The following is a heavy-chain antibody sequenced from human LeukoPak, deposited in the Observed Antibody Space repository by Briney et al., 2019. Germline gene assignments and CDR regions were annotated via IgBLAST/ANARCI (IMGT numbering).Heavy chain of an antibody. D-gene: IGHD6-13*01. CDR1: GGSISSYY. CDR3: ARSGEITVAGTEYNWFDP. V-gene: IGHV4-59*08. J-gene: IGHJ5*02. Sequence: SETLSLTCTVSGGSISSYYWSWIRQPPGKGLEWIGYIYYSGSTNYNPSLKSRVTISVDTSKNQFSLKLSSVTAADTAVYYCARSGEITVAGTEYNWFDPWGQGTLVTVSS. CDR2: IYYSGST.